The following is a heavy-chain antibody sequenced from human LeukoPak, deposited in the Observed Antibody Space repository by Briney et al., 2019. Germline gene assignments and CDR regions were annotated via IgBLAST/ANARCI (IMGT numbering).Heavy chain of an antibody. V-gene: IGHV3-33*01. D-gene: IGHD3-22*01. CDR1: GFTFSSYG. CDR2: ISNDGNNK. J-gene: IGHJ4*01. CDR3: ARDKSKWLLDY. Sequence: GGSLRLSCAASGFTFSSYGMHWVRQAPGKGLEWVAGISNDGNNKFYADTVKGRFTISRDDSRNTLFLQMNSLRVEDTAVYYCARDKSKWLLDYGGHGTMVTVSS.